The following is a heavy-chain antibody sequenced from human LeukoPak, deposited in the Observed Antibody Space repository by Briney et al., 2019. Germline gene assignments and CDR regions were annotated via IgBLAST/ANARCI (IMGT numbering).Heavy chain of an antibody. V-gene: IGHV4-59*08. Sequence: SETLSLTCTVSGGSISSYYWSWIRQPPGKGLEWIGYIYYSGSTNYNPSLKSRVTISVDTSKNQFSLKLSSVTAADTAVYYCARCHYFGSGAYDYWGQGTLVIVSS. CDR3: ARCHYFGSGAYDY. D-gene: IGHD3-10*01. CDR1: GGSISSYY. J-gene: IGHJ4*02. CDR2: IYYSGST.